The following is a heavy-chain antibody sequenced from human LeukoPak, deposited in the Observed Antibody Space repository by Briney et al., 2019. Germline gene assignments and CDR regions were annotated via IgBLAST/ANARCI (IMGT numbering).Heavy chain of an antibody. V-gene: IGHV1-18*01. CDR2: ISACNGNT. Sequence: ASVKVSCKASGYTFISYGISWVRQAPGQGLEWMGWISACNGNTNYAQKLQGRVTMTTATSTSTAYMELRSLRSDDTAVYYCARAPGEYYDSNGYYREYFHHWGQGALVTVSS. CDR3: ARAPGEYYDSNGYYREYFHH. D-gene: IGHD3-22*01. J-gene: IGHJ1*01. CDR1: GYTFISYG.